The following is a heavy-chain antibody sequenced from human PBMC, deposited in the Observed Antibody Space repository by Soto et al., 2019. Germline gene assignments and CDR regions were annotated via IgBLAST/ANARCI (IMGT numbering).Heavy chain of an antibody. Sequence: QVQLQESGPGLMKPSQTLSLTCTVSGGSISSGSYYWSWIRQHPGKGLEWIGYIYYGGNTYYNPSLKGRVSISVDTSKNQFSLKVNSVTAADTAVYYCATDFGSGSYYPAYWGQGTLVTVSS. CDR3: ATDFGSGSYYPAY. J-gene: IGHJ4*02. CDR1: GGSISSGSYY. V-gene: IGHV4-31*03. CDR2: IYYGGNT. D-gene: IGHD3-10*01.